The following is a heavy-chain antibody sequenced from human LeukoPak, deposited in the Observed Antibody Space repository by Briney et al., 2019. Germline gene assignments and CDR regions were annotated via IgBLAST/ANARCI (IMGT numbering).Heavy chain of an antibody. J-gene: IGHJ4*02. CDR1: GFTFSTYW. V-gene: IGHV3-21*01. D-gene: IGHD3-22*01. CDR3: AREEAHYYDSSGYYRRGEFDY. Sequence: PGGSLRLSCVVSGFTFSTYWMSWVRQAPGKGLEWVSSISSSSSYIYYADSVKGRFTISRDNAKNSLYLQMNSLRAEDTAVYYCAREEAHYYDSSGYYRRGEFDYWGQGTLVTVSS. CDR2: ISSSSSYI.